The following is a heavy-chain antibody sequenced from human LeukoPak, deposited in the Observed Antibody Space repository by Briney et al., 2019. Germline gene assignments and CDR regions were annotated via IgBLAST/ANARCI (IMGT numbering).Heavy chain of an antibody. D-gene: IGHD5-18*01. CDR1: RFTFSSYA. J-gene: IGHJ4*02. CDR3: AKDTETTWQSAMVTDFDY. Sequence: GGSLRLSCAASRFTFSSYAMSWVRQAPGKGLEWVSDISGSGGSTYYADSVKGRFTISRDNSKNMLYLQMNSLRAEDTAVYYCAKDTETTWQSAMVTDFDYWGQGTLVTVSS. V-gene: IGHV3-23*01. CDR2: ISGSGGST.